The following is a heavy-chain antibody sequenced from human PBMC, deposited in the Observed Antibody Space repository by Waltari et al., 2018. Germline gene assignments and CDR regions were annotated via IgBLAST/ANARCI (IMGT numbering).Heavy chain of an antibody. Sequence: QVQLQESGPGLVKPSETLSLTCTVSGGSISSYYWSWIRQPAGKGLEWIGRIYTSGRTNYNPALKSRVTRSVDTSKNQFSLKLSSVTAADTAVYYCARDQYYDFWSGYSPDAFDIWGQGTMVTVSS. CDR3: ARDQYYDFWSGYSPDAFDI. D-gene: IGHD3-3*01. V-gene: IGHV4-4*07. J-gene: IGHJ3*02. CDR2: IYTSGRT. CDR1: GGSISSYY.